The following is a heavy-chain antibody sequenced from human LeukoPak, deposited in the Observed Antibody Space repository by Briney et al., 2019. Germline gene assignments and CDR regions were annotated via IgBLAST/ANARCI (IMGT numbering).Heavy chain of an antibody. D-gene: IGHD3-10*01. V-gene: IGHV3-74*01. J-gene: IGHJ4*02. CDR2: ITSDGSTT. CDR1: GFTFNSYW. Sequence: PGGSLRLSCAASGFTFNSYWMHWVRQTPGKGLMWVSRITSDGSTTWYADSVKGRFTVSRDNAKNTLFLEMNSLRDEDAAVYYCARDSAGDYWGQGTLVTVSS. CDR3: ARDSAGDY.